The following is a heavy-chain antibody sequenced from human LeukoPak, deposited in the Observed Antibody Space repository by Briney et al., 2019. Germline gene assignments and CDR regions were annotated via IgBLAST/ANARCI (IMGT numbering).Heavy chain of an antibody. Sequence: SETLSLTCTVSGGSISSSSYYWGWIRQPPGKGLEWIGSIYYSGSTYYNPSLKSRVTISVDTSKNQFSLKLSSVTAADTAVYYCARDDILWFGSNTELGDDYWGQGTLVTVSS. D-gene: IGHD3-10*01. V-gene: IGHV4-39*07. CDR1: GGSISSSSYY. CDR2: IYYSGST. CDR3: ARDDILWFGSNTELGDDY. J-gene: IGHJ4*02.